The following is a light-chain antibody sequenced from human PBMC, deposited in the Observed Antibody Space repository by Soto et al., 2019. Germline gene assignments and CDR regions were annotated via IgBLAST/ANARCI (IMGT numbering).Light chain of an antibody. Sequence: QLVLTQPPSASGTPGQRVTISCSGSRSNIGTNTVTWYQQLPGMAPKLLIHSNNQRPSGVPDRFSGSKSGTPASLAISGLQSEDEADYYCAAWDVSFVVFGGGTKLTVL. V-gene: IGLV1-44*01. J-gene: IGLJ2*01. CDR1: RSNIGTNT. CDR3: AAWDVSFVV. CDR2: SNN.